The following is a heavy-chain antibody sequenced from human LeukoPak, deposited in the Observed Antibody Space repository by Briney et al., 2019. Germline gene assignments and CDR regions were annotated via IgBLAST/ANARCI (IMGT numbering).Heavy chain of an antibody. CDR1: GYNFTNYW. J-gene: IGHJ4*02. CDR3: ARSRYEYYYDTSGYPPADY. D-gene: IGHD3-22*01. Sequence: GESLKISCKGSGYNFTNYWIGWLRLMPGKGLKWMGIIYPDDSDTRYSPSFQGQVTISADKSITTAYLQWSSLKPSDTAMYYCARSRYEYYYDTSGYPPADYWGQGTLVTVSS. V-gene: IGHV5-51*01. CDR2: IYPDDSDT.